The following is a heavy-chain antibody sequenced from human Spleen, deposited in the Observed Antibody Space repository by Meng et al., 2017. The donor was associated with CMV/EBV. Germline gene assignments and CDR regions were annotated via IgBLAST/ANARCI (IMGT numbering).Heavy chain of an antibody. V-gene: IGHV4-34*01. D-gene: IGHD3-22*01. CDR2: INHSGST. CDR1: GGSFSGHY. Sequence: SETLSLTCAVYGGSFSGHYWSWIRQPPGKGLEWIGEINHSGSTNYNPSLKSRVTISVDTSKNQFSLKLSSVTAADTAVYYCARIVTGYYDSSGYYSRYYYYGMDVWGQGTTVTVS. J-gene: IGHJ6*02. CDR3: ARIVTGYYDSSGYYSRYYYYGMDV.